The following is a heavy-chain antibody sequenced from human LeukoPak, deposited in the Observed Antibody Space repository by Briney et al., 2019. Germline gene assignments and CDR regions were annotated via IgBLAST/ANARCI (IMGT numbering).Heavy chain of an antibody. CDR2: ISSSSSYI. D-gene: IGHD7-27*01. V-gene: IGHV3-21*01. CDR3: GRGHWGLDY. Sequence: PGGSLRLSCAASGFSFSSYTMNWVRQAPEKGLEWVSSISSSSSYIYYTDSVKGRFTISRDNAKSSLYLEMNSLRAEDTAVYYCGRGHWGLDYWGQGTLVTVSS. CDR1: GFSFSSYT. J-gene: IGHJ4*02.